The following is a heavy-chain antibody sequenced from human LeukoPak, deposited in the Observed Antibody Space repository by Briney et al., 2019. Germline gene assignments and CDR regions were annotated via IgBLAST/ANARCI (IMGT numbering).Heavy chain of an antibody. CDR2: INHSGST. CDR3: ASLGYGDYVGVDY. J-gene: IGHJ4*02. Sequence: PSETLSLTRAVYGGSFSGYYWSWIRQPPGKGLEWIGEINHSGSTNYNPSLKSRVTISVDTSKNQFSLKLSSVTAADTAVYYCASLGYGDYVGVDYWGQGTLVTVSS. V-gene: IGHV4-34*01. CDR1: GGSFSGYY. D-gene: IGHD4-17*01.